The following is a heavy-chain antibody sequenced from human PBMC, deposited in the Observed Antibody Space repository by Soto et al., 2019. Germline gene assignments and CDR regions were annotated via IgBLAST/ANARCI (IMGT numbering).Heavy chain of an antibody. V-gene: IGHV1-69*01. CDR2: IIPMIGRT. J-gene: IGHJ4*02. CDR3: ASWDYDVLTGYSYDD. Sequence: QVQLVQSGEEVKKPGSSVKVSCKASGGTFNNYGMGWVRQAPGQGLEWMGGIIPMIGRTNSAQKFQGRLTLTADASRRTAYMELRSLRSDDTAVYYCASWDYDVLTGYSYDDWGQGTLVTVSS. D-gene: IGHD3-9*01. CDR1: GGTFNNYG.